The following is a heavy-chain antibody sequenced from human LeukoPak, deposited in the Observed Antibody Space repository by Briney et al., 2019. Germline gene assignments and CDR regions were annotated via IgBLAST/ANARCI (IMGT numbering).Heavy chain of an antibody. Sequence: PSETLSLTCSVSGGSFNNYYWNWIRQAPGKGLEWIGYIYSSCSTNYYPPLQNGVTMIIGKSKTRFSLKLGSVTGADAAGYYCGGGFEEYSAYNVWGQGILVTVSS. V-gene: IGHV4-59*08. D-gene: IGHD3-10*01. CDR3: GGGFEEYSAYNV. CDR1: GGSFNNYY. J-gene: IGHJ4*02. CDR2: IYSSCST.